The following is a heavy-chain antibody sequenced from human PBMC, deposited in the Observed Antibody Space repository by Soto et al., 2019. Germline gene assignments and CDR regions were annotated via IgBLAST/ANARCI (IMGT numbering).Heavy chain of an antibody. CDR1: GGTFSSYA. CDR3: ARPQTGYCSSTSCSNWFDP. J-gene: IGHJ5*02. V-gene: IGHV1-69*06. Sequence: SVKVSCKASGGTFSSYAISWVRQAPGQGLEWMGGIIPIFGTANYAQKFQGRVTITADKSTSTAYMELSSLRSEDTAVYYCARPQTGYCSSTSCSNWFDPWGQGTLVTVSS. D-gene: IGHD2-2*01. CDR2: IIPIFGTA.